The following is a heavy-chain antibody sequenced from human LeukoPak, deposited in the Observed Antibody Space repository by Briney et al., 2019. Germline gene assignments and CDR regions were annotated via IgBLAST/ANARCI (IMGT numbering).Heavy chain of an antibody. V-gene: IGHV1-8*01. D-gene: IGHD4-23*01. CDR1: GYTFTSYD. CDR2: MNPNSGNT. CDR3: ARAPAVVTEFDY. Sequence: ASVKVSCKASGYTFTSYDINWVRQATGQGLEWMGWMNPNSGNTGYAQKFQGRVTMTRNTSISTAYMELGSLRSEDTAVYYCARAPAVVTEFDYWGQGTLVTVSS. J-gene: IGHJ4*02.